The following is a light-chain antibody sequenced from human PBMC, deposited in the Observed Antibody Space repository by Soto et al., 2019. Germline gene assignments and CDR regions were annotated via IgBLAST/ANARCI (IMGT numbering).Light chain of an antibody. V-gene: IGKV3-11*01. Sequence: EIVLTQSPATLSLSPGERATLSCRASQSVSSYLAWYQQKPGQAPRLLIYDASNRATGIPARVSGSGSGTDFTRTITSLEPEDFAVYYCQQRSNWPSTFGGGTKVEIK. CDR1: QSVSSY. CDR2: DAS. J-gene: IGKJ4*01. CDR3: QQRSNWPST.